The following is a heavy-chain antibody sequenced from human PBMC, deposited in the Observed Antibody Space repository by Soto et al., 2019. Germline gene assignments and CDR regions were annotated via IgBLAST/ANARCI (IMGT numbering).Heavy chain of an antibody. CDR1: GFTFDDYA. V-gene: IGHV3-9*01. CDR2: ISWNSGSI. J-gene: IGHJ4*02. D-gene: IGHD1-1*01. Sequence: GGSLRLSCAASGFTFDDYAMHWVRQAPGKGLEWVSGISWNSGSIGYADSVKGRFTISRDNAKNSLYLQMNSLRAEDTAVYYCARQLVKNDYWGQGTLVTVSS. CDR3: ARQLVKNDY.